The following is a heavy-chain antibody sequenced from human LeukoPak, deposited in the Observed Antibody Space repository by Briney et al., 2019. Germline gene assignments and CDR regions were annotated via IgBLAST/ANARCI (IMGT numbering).Heavy chain of an antibody. V-gene: IGHV5-51*01. CDR2: IYPGDSDT. D-gene: IGHD3-22*01. CDR3: ARGSSSGFYPYYFDY. CDR1: GYSFTSYW. J-gene: IGHJ4*02. Sequence: GASLKISCKGSGYSFTSYWIGWVRQMPGKGLEWMGIIYPGDSDTRYSPSFQGQVTISADTSISAAHLQWTSLRASDTAMYYCARGSSSGFYPYYFDYWGQGTLVTVSS.